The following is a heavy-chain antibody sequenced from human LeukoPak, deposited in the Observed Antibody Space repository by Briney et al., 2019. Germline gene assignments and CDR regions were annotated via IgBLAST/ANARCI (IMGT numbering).Heavy chain of an antibody. V-gene: IGHV3-9*01. CDR2: ISWNSDTI. Sequence: GGSLRLSCAVSGFTFDDYAMHWVRLVPGKGLEWVSGISWNSDTIGYGDSVKGRFTIPRDNAKNSLYLQMNSLRPEDTALYYCATNGGGDSGYGNFDYWGQGTLVTVSS. CDR3: ATNGGGDSGYGNFDY. J-gene: IGHJ4*02. D-gene: IGHD5-12*01. CDR1: GFTFDDYA.